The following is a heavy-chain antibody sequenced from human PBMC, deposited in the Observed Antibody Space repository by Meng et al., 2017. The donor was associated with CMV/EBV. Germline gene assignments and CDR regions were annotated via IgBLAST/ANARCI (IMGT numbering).Heavy chain of an antibody. CDR3: AACYCGGDCYAGTKFDY. CDR1: GGTFSSYA. V-gene: IGHV1-69*10. CDR2: IITILGIT. J-gene: IGHJ4*02. Sequence: SVKVSCKASGGTFSSYAISWVRQAPGQGLEWMGGIITILGITNYAQKLQGRVTITADKSTSTAYMELSSLRSEDTAVYYCAACYCGGDCYAGTKFDYWGQGTLVTVSS. D-gene: IGHD2-21*01.